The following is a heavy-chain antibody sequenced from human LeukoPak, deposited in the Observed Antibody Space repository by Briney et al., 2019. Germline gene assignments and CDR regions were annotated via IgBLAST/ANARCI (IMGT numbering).Heavy chain of an antibody. V-gene: IGHV4-4*07. CDR3: ARGTQWLVFDY. CDR1: GGSISSYY. CDR2: VYTSGST. J-gene: IGHJ4*02. D-gene: IGHD6-19*01. Sequence: SETLSLTCTVSGGSISSYYWSWIRQPAGKGLEWIGRVYTSGSTNYNPSLKSRVTTSVDTSKNQFSLKLTSVTAADTAVYYCARGTQWLVFDYWGQGTLATVSS.